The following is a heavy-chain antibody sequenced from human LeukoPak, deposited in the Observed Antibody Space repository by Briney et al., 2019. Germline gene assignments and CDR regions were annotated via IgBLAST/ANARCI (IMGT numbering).Heavy chain of an antibody. CDR1: GGSIRSSSYY. CDR2: INHSGST. J-gene: IGHJ4*02. Sequence: SETLSLTCTVSGGSIRSSSYYWGWIRQPPGKGLEWIGEINHSGSTNYNPSLKSRVTISVDTSKNQFSLKLSSVTAADTAVYYCARGRLIYSYGYLRSDYLDYWGQGTLVTVSS. V-gene: IGHV4-39*07. CDR3: ARGRLIYSYGYLRSDYLDY. D-gene: IGHD5-18*01.